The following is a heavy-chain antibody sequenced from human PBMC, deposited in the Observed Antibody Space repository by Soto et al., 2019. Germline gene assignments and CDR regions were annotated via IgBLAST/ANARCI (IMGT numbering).Heavy chain of an antibody. CDR1: GGSISSGGYY. CDR3: ASWRGSTVDNWFDP. CDR2: IYYSGST. J-gene: IGHJ5*02. Sequence: SETLSLTCTVSGGSISSGGYYWSWIRQHPGKGLEWIGYIYYSGSTYYNPSLKSRVTISVDTSKNQFSLKLSSVTAADTAVYYCASWRGSTVDNWFDPWGQGTLVTVSS. D-gene: IGHD2-2*01. V-gene: IGHV4-31*03.